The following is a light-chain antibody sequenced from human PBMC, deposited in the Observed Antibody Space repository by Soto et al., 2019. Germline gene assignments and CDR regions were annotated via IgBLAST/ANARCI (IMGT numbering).Light chain of an antibody. CDR1: QSVRTY. J-gene: IGKJ4*01. Sequence: EIVLTQSPATLSLFPGERATLSCRASQSVRTYLAWYQQKPGQAPRLLISGASNRATGVPARFSGSGSGTEFTLTISSLETEDFAVYYCQQRSNWPLITFGGGTKVEIK. CDR2: GAS. CDR3: QQRSNWPLIT. V-gene: IGKV3-11*01.